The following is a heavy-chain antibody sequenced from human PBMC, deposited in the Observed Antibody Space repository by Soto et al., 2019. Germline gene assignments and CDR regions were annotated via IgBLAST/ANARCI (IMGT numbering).Heavy chain of an antibody. D-gene: IGHD4-17*01. Sequence: GASVKVSCKASGYTFTSYGISWVRQAPGQGLEWMGWISVYNGNTNYARKLQGRVTMTTDTSTSTAYMELRSLRSDDTAVYYCAKDYTAVTPKDVWGQGTTVTVSS. CDR2: ISVYNGNT. CDR1: GYTFTSYG. V-gene: IGHV1-18*01. J-gene: IGHJ6*02. CDR3: AKDYTAVTPKDV.